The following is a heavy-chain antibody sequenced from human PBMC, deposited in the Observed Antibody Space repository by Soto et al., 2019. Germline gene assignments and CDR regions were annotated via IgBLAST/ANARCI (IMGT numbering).Heavy chain of an antibody. CDR1: GGSLGRYY. J-gene: IGHJ5*02. CDR2: IYYSGST. V-gene: IGHV4-59*01. D-gene: IGHD6-19*01. CDR3: ARAGSGGGGWYWFDP. Sequence: SETLSLTCTVSGGSLGRYYWSCIRQRPGKGLEWIGYIYYSGSTNYNPSLKSRVTISVDTSKNQFSLKLSSVTAADTAVYYCARAGSGGGGWYWFDPWCQGTLVTVSS.